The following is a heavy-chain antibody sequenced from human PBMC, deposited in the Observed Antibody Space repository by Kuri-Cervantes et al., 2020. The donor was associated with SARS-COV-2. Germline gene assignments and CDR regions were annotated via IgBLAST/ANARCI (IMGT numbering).Heavy chain of an antibody. CDR3: ARTNYYDSSDYYYGARPSRYYFDY. V-gene: IGHV4-31*11. D-gene: IGHD3-22*01. J-gene: IGHJ4*02. Sequence: LRLSCAVYGGSFSGYYWSWIRQHPGKGLEWIGYIYYSGTTYYNPSLKSRVAISVDTSKNHFSLKLSSVTAADTAVYYCARTNYYDSSDYYYGARPSRYYFDYWGQGTLVTVSS. CDR2: IYYSGTT. CDR1: GGSFSGYY.